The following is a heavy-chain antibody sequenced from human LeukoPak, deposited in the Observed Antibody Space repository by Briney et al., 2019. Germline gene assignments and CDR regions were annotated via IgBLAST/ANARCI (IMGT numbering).Heavy chain of an antibody. CDR2: INNDGSTT. CDR1: GFTFANTW. D-gene: IGHD3-10*01. CDR3: ALGGTYGSGS. Sequence: GGSLRLSCAASGFTFANTWMHWVRQAPGKGLVWVSLINNDGSTTNYADSVKGRFTISRDNAKNTVYLQMNSLRAEDTAVYYFALGGTYGSGSWGQGTLVTVSS. J-gene: IGHJ4*02. V-gene: IGHV3-74*01.